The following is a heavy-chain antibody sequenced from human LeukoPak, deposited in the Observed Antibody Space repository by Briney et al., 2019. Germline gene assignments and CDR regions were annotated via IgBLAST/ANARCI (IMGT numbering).Heavy chain of an antibody. D-gene: IGHD6-25*01. CDR2: MNPNSGNT. CDR3: ARDQGIAAEDAFDI. J-gene: IGHJ3*02. Sequence: ASVKVSCKASGYTFTSYDINWVRQATGQGLEWMGWMNPNSGNTGYAPKFQGRVTITRNTSISTAYMELSSLRSEDTAVYYCARDQGIAAEDAFDIWGQGTMVTVSS. V-gene: IGHV1-8*03. CDR1: GYTFTSYD.